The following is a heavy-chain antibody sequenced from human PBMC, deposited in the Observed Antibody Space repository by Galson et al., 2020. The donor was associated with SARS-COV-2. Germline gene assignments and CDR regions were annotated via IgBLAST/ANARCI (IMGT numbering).Heavy chain of an antibody. Sequence: SETLSLTCTVPGGSISSSDRYWGWIRQPPGQGLEWIASIHYSGGRTYYNLSLKSRVTIFVHTSTNQFSLGLNSVTAADTAVYYCARDSPHGMGGYRPYDIWGRGTMVTVSS. CDR1: GGSISSSDRY. V-gene: IGHV4-39*07. CDR2: IHYSGGRT. D-gene: IGHD3-22*01. CDR3: ARDSPHGMGGYRPYDI. J-gene: IGHJ3*02.